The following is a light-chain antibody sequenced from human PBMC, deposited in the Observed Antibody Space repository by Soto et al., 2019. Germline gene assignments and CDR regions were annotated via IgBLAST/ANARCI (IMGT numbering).Light chain of an antibody. CDR2: KAT. CDR1: QSISHW. V-gene: IGKV1-5*03. Sequence: DIQMTQSPSTLSASVGDRVTITCRASQSISHWLAWYQQKPGKAPKLLIYKATSLESGVPSRFSGSGSGTEFTLTSSSLQPEDFATYYCQQYNKTSGGGTKVEIK. J-gene: IGKJ4*01. CDR3: QQYNKT.